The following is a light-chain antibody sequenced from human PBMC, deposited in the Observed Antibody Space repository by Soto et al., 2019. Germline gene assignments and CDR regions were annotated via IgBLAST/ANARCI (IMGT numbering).Light chain of an antibody. J-gene: IGLJ1*01. Sequence: QSVLTQPPSVSGAPGQRVTISCTGSSSNIGAGDDVHWYQHLPGTAPKLLIYGNHNRPSGVPDRFSGSKSGTSASLVITGLQAEDEADYYCQSYDNSLSVYVFGTGTKLTVL. CDR2: GNH. CDR3: QSYDNSLSVYV. CDR1: SSNIGAGDD. V-gene: IGLV1-40*01.